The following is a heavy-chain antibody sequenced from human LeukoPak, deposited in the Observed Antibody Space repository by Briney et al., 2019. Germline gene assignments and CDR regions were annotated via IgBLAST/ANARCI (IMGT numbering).Heavy chain of an antibody. J-gene: IGHJ3*02. Sequence: ASVKVSCKASGYIFTGYYIHWVRQAPGQGLEWMGWINPNNGGTNYAQKLQGRVTMTTDTSTSTAYMELRSLRSDDTAVYYCARDIYDFWSGYSAGAFDIWGQGTMVTVSS. CDR1: GYIFTGYY. CDR3: ARDIYDFWSGYSAGAFDI. V-gene: IGHV1-2*02. CDR2: INPNNGGT. D-gene: IGHD3-3*01.